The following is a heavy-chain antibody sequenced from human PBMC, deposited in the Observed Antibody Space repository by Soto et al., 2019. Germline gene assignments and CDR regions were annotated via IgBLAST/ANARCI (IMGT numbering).Heavy chain of an antibody. CDR2: INSDGSIT. Sequence: EVQLVESGGGLVQPGGSLRLSCAASGFTFSSYWMHWVRQVPEKGLVWVSRINSDGSITNYADAVKGRFTISRDNVKNTLYLQMNSLRAEGTAVYYCVRYPRSVGGSYRPDYWGQGTLVTVSS. D-gene: IGHD3-16*02. CDR3: VRYPRSVGGSYRPDY. CDR1: GFTFSSYW. J-gene: IGHJ4*02. V-gene: IGHV3-74*01.